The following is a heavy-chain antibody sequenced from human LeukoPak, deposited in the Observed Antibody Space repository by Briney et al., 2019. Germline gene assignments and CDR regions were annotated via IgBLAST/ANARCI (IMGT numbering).Heavy chain of an antibody. CDR3: ARDSNTYYDFWSGSFAWFDP. Sequence: SETLSLTCTVSGGSISSYYWSWIRQPAGKGLEWIGRIYTSGSTNYNPSLKSRVTMSVDTSKNQFSLKLSSVTAADTAVYYCARDSNTYYDFWSGSFAWFDPWGQGTLATVSS. D-gene: IGHD3-3*01. CDR1: GGSISSYY. J-gene: IGHJ5*02. CDR2: IYTSGST. V-gene: IGHV4-4*07.